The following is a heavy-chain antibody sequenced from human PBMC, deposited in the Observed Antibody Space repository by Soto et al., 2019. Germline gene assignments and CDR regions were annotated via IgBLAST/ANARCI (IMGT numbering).Heavy chain of an antibody. V-gene: IGHV4-59*08. CDR3: ARRNGGAFDI. CDR1: GGSISSYY. CDR2: IYYSGST. J-gene: IGHJ3*02. Sequence: QVQLQESGPGLVKPSETLSLTCTVSGGSISSYYWSWIRQPPGKGLEWIGNIYYSGSTNYNPSLKSRVTTSVDTSKNLCSLNLSSVTAADTAVDYCARRNGGAFDIWGQGTMVTVSS. D-gene: IGHD1-1*01.